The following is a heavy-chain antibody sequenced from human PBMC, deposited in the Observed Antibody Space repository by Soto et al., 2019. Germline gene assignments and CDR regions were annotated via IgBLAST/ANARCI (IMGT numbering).Heavy chain of an antibody. Sequence: QITLKESAPTLVKPTQTLTLTCTFSGFSLTTNRVAVGWIRQPPGKALEWLALIYGNDDKEYSPSLKSRLTIINDTSKNQVALTVTNMDPVDTATYYCAHRPYYYYDSSGYYFHWGQGTLVTVSS. CDR1: GFSLTTNRVA. CDR3: AHRPYYYYDSSGYYFH. J-gene: IGHJ4*02. D-gene: IGHD3-22*01. CDR2: IYGNDDK. V-gene: IGHV2-5*01.